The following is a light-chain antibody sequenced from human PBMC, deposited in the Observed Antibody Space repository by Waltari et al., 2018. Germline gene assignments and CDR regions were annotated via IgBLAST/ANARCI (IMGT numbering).Light chain of an antibody. CDR1: HIGRRS. CDR3: QVWDSSSDRV. Sequence: SFVLTQPPSVSVAPGTTARITCGGSHIGRRSVHWSHKKTGQAPVLVIFYDSDRPSGIPERFSGSSSGDTATLTITRVEAGDEADYFCQVWDSSSDRVFGGGTKLTVL. J-gene: IGLJ2*01. V-gene: IGLV3-21*04. CDR2: YDS.